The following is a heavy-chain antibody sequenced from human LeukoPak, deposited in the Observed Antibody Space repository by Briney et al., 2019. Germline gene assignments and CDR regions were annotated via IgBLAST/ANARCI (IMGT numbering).Heavy chain of an antibody. Sequence: SETLSLTXTVSGGSISSSSYYWGWIRQPPGKGLEWIGSIYYSGSTYYNPSLKSRVTISVDTSKNQFSLKLSSVTAADTAVYYCARFNDILTGYYAGGWFDPWGQGTLVTVSS. CDR1: GGSISSSSYY. CDR3: ARFNDILTGYYAGGWFDP. CDR2: IYYSGST. J-gene: IGHJ5*02. D-gene: IGHD3-9*01. V-gene: IGHV4-39*01.